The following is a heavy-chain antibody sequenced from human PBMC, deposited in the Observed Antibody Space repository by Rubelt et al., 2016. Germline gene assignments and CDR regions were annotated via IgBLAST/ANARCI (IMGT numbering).Heavy chain of an antibody. CDR3: ARGKGGSSTIDY. CDR1: GGSISSSY. D-gene: IGHD2-2*01. Sequence: QVQLQESGPGLVKPSETLSLTCTVSGGSISSSYWSWIRQPPGKGLEWIGYIHYSGSTDYNPSLKSRVTISVDTSKNQFSLGLGSGTAADTAGYYCARGKGGSSTIDYWGRGTLVTVSS. V-gene: IGHV4-59*08. CDR2: IHYSGST. J-gene: IGHJ4*02.